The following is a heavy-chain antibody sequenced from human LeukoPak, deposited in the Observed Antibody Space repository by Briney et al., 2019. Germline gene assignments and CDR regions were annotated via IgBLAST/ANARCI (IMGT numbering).Heavy chain of an antibody. D-gene: IGHD2-15*01. CDR2: IYYSGST. J-gene: IGHJ4*02. CDR1: GGSISSYY. V-gene: IGHV4-59*01. CDR3: AREGYCSGGSCYQSWFDY. Sequence: PSETLSLTCTASGGSISSYYWSWIRQPPGKGLEWIGYIYYSGSTNYNPSLKSRVTISVDTSKNQFSLKLSSVTAADTAVYYCAREGYCSGGSCYQSWFDYWGQGTLVTVSS.